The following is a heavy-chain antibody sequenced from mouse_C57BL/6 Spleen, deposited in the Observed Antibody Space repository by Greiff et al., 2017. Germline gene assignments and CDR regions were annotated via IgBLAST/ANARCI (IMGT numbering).Heavy chain of an antibody. V-gene: IGHV3-6*01. Sequence: EVQLQESGPGLVKPSQSLSLTCSVTGYSITSGYYWNWIRQFPGNKLEWMGYISYDGSNNYNPSLKNRISITRDTSKNQFFLKLNSVTTEDTATYYCAREGDYGSSLYYAMDYWGQGTSVTVSS. CDR3: AREGDYGSSLYYAMDY. CDR2: ISYDGSN. CDR1: GYSITSGYY. J-gene: IGHJ4*01. D-gene: IGHD1-1*01.